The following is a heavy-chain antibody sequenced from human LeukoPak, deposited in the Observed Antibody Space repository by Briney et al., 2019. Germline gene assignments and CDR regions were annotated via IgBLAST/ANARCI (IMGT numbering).Heavy chain of an antibody. J-gene: IGHJ4*02. CDR1: GGSISSSSYH. CDR2: MYYSGST. Sequence: SETLSLTCTVSGGSISSSSYHWGWIRQPPGKGLEWIGSMYYSGSTYYNPSLKSRVTISVDTSKNQFSLKLSSVTAADTAVYYCARALPNSNWSQGRNYFDYWGQGTLVTVSS. CDR3: ARALPNSNWSQGRNYFDY. D-gene: IGHD6-13*01. V-gene: IGHV4-39*07.